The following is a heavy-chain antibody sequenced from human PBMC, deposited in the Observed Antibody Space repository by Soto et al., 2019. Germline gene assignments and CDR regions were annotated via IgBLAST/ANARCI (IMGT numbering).Heavy chain of an antibody. Sequence: GGSLRLSCAASGFTFGDNAMHWVRQVPGKGLEWVSGISWNSGNIGYADSVKGRFTISRDNAKNNLYLEMNSLRAEDTALYYCGKGGRDDFTVSDYWGQGTPVTVSS. J-gene: IGHJ4*02. D-gene: IGHD3-16*01. CDR3: GKGGRDDFTVSDY. V-gene: IGHV3-9*01. CDR2: ISWNSGNI. CDR1: GFTFGDNA.